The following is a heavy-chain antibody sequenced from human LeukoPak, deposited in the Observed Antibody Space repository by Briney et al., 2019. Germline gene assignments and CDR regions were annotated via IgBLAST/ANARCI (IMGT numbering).Heavy chain of an antibody. D-gene: IGHD6-13*01. CDR1: GGTFSSYA. V-gene: IGHV1-69*06. J-gene: IGHJ6*03. Sequence: ASVKVSCKASGGTFSSYAISWVRQAPGQGLEWMGGIIPIFGTANYAQKFQGRVTITADKSTSTAYMELSSLRSEDTAVYYCARDRAAPYYYMDVWGKGTTVTVSS. CDR3: ARDRAAPYYYMDV. CDR2: IIPIFGTA.